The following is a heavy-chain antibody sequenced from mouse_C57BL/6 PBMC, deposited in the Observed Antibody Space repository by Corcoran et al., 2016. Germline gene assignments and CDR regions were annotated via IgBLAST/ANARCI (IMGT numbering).Heavy chain of an antibody. CDR1: GFSLSTSGMG. J-gene: IGHJ1*03. V-gene: IGHV8-12*01. CDR3: ARSLFTTVVAFYWYFDV. CDR2: IYWDDDK. Sequence: QVTLKESGPGILQSSQTLSLTCSFSGFSLSTSGMGVSWIRQPSGKGLEWLAHIYWDDDKRYHPSLKSRLTISKDTSRNQVFLKITSVDTADTATYYCARSLFTTVVAFYWYFDVWGTGTTVTVSS. D-gene: IGHD1-1*01.